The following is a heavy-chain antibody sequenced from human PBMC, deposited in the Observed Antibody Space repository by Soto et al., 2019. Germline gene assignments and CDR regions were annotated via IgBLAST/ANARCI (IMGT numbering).Heavy chain of an antibody. CDR3: ARGVDTAMVYYYYGMDV. D-gene: IGHD5-18*01. CDR1: GYTFTSYG. Sequence: QVQLVQSGAEVKKPGASVKVSCKASGYTFTSYGISWVRQAPGQGLEWMGWISAYNGNTNYAQKLQGRDTMTTDTSTSTAYMELRSLRSDDTAVYYCARGVDTAMVYYYYGMDVWGQGTTVTVSS. CDR2: ISAYNGNT. V-gene: IGHV1-18*04. J-gene: IGHJ6*02.